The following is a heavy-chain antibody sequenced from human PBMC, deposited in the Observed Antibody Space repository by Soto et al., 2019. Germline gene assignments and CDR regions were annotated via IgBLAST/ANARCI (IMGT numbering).Heavy chain of an antibody. V-gene: IGHV4-39*01. CDR2: IYYSGST. CDR1: GGSISSSSYY. D-gene: IGHD6-13*01. J-gene: IGHJ6*02. Sequence: PSETLSLTCTVSGGSISSSSYYWGWIRQPPGKGLEWIGSIYYSGSTYYNPSLKSRVTISVDTSKNQFSLKLSSVTAADTAVYYCARRIAAAGRAGMDVWGQGTTVTVSS. CDR3: ARRIAAAGRAGMDV.